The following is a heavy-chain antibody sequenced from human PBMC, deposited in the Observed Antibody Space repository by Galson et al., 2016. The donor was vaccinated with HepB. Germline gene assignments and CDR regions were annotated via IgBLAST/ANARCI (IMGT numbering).Heavy chain of an antibody. D-gene: IGHD5-24*01. V-gene: IGHV3-33*01. CDR1: GFTFSNHA. CDR3: ARGGSGWLPGAFDL. J-gene: IGHJ3*01. Sequence: SLRLSCAASGFTFSNHAMNWVRQAPGKGLEWVAIIWYDGSNIYYADSVKGRFTISRDNSNNTLHLQMNSLRAEDTAVYYCARGGSGWLPGAFDLWGQGTVVSASS. CDR2: IWYDGSNI.